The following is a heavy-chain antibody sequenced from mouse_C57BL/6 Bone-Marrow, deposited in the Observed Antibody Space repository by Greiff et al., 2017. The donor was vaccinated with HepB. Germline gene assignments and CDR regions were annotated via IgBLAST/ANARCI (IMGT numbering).Heavy chain of an antibody. J-gene: IGHJ1*03. Sequence: EVQLQQSGAELVRPGASVKLSCTASGFNIKDDYMHWVKQRPEQGLEWIGWIDPENGDTEYASKFQGKATITADTSSNTAYLQLSSLTSEDTAVSLVATGYFDVWGTGTTVTVTS. V-gene: IGHV14-4*01. CDR3: ATGYFDV. CDR1: GFNIKDDY. CDR2: IDPENGDT. D-gene: IGHD1-1*01.